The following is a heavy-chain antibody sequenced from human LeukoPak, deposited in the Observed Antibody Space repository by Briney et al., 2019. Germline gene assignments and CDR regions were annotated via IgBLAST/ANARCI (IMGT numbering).Heavy chain of an antibody. D-gene: IGHD1-14*01. CDR3: AKGSGINHYHWIDP. CDR1: AFTFCSYA. J-gene: IGHJ5*02. Sequence: PGGSLRLSCAASAFTFCSYAMNWVRQAPGKGLEWVSGISGGGGGTYYADSVKRLFTISRDNSKNTLYLQMDSLRAEDTALYYCAKGSGINHYHWIDPWGQGTLVTVSS. V-gene: IGHV3-23*01. CDR2: ISGGGGGT.